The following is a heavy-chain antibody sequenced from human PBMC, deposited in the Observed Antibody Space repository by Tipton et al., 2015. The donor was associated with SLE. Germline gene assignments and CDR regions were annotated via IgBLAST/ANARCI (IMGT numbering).Heavy chain of an antibody. V-gene: IGHV4-34*01. CDR1: GGSISSYY. CDR2: INHSGST. Sequence: TLSLTCTVSGGSISSYYWSWNRQPPGKGLEWIGEINHSGSTNYNPSLKSRVTISVDTSKNQFSLKLSSVTAADTAVYYCARGPGYCSGGSCPRNYYGMDVWGQGTTVTVSS. CDR3: ARGPGYCSGGSCPRNYYGMDV. D-gene: IGHD2-15*01. J-gene: IGHJ6*02.